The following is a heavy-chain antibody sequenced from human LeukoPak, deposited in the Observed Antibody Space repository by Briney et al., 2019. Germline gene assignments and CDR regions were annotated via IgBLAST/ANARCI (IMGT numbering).Heavy chain of an antibody. CDR2: ISPSSTLI. J-gene: IGHJ4*02. V-gene: IGHV3-48*01. CDR3: ASLASEWELPEVDY. Sequence: GGSLSLSCAVSGLHVSSNFMHWVRQATGTGLEWVSYISPSSTLIYYADSGKGRFTISRDNAKKSLFLQMHSLRAEDTAVYYCASLASEWELPEVDYWGLGTLVTVSS. CDR1: GLHVSSNF. D-gene: IGHD1-26*01.